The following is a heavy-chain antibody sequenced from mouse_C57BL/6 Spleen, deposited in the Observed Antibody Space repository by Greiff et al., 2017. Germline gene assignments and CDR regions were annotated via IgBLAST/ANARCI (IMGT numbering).Heavy chain of an antibody. CDR2: IRLKSDNYAT. J-gene: IGHJ3*01. D-gene: IGHD4-1*01. CDR1: GFTFSNYW. CDR3: TGSGTGFAY. V-gene: IGHV6-3*01. Sequence: EVKVEESGGGLVQPGGSMKLSCVASGFTFSNYWMNWVRQSPEKGLEWVAQIRLKSDNYATHYAESVKGRFTISRDDSKSSVYLQMNNLRAEDTGIYYCTGSGTGFAYWGQGALVTVSA.